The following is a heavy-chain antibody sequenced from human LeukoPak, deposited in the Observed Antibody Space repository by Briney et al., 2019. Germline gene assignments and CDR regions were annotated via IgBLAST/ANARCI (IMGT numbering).Heavy chain of an antibody. J-gene: IGHJ4*02. V-gene: IGHV4-61*02. CDR2: IYTSEST. CDR1: GGSISSSNYY. D-gene: IGHD2-2*02. CDR3: ARRPIVVVPAAIKGSFDY. Sequence: SETLSLTCSVSGGSISSSNYYWGWIRQPAGKGLEWIGRIYTSESTNYNPSLKSRVTISVDTSRNQFSLKLSSVTAADTAVYYCARRPIVVVPAAIKGSFDYWGQGTLVTVSS.